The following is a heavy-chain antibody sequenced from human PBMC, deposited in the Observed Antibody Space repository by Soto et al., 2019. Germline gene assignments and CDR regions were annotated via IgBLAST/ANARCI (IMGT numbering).Heavy chain of an antibody. D-gene: IGHD3-3*01. CDR1: GGSISSGGYS. Sequence: QLQLQESGSGLVKPSQTLSLNCAVSGGSISSGGYSWSWIRQPPGKGLEWIGYIYHSGSTYYNPSLKSRVTISVDRSKNQFSLKLSSVTAADTAVYYCARACLDFWSGYPNWFDPWGQGTLVTVSS. V-gene: IGHV4-30-2*01. CDR3: ARACLDFWSGYPNWFDP. CDR2: IYHSGST. J-gene: IGHJ5*02.